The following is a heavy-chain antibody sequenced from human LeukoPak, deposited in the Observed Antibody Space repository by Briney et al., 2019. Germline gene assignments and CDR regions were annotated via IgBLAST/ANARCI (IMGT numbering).Heavy chain of an antibody. CDR1: GGSISSGGYY. J-gene: IGHJ4*02. V-gene: IGHV4-30-2*01. Sequence: SQTLSLTCTVSGGSISSGGYYWSWIRQPPGKGLEWIGYIYHSGSTYYNPSLKSRVTISVDRSKNQFSLKLSSVTAADTAVYYCARSEKGYSSGWYPTGYWGQGTLVTVSS. CDR3: ARSEKGYSSGWYPTGY. D-gene: IGHD6-19*01. CDR2: IYHSGST.